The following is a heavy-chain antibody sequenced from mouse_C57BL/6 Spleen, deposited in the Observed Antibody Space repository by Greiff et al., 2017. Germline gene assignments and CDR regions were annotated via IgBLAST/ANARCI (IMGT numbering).Heavy chain of an antibody. J-gene: IGHJ4*01. CDR1: GYTFTGYW. CDR2: ILPGSGST. D-gene: IGHD3-2*02. CDR3: AREGRADSSGSGNAMDY. Sequence: VQLQQSGAELMKPGASVKLSCKATGYTFTGYWIEWVKQRPGHGLEWIGEILPGSGSTNYNEKFKGKATFTADTSSHTAYMQLSSLTTEDSAIYYCAREGRADSSGSGNAMDYWGQGTSVTVSS. V-gene: IGHV1-9*01.